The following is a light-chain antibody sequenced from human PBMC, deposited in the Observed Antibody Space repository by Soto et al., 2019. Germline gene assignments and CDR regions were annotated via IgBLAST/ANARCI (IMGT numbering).Light chain of an antibody. Sequence: DIQMTQSPSSLSASVGDRVTITCRASRSLSNYLHWYQQKPVNAPQLLIFLTSNLQSGVPSRFSGSGSGTDFTLTIRRPEHVAISTYQCQTSSSTPYSFGQGTKLEIK. V-gene: IGKV1-39*01. J-gene: IGKJ2*01. CDR3: QTSSSTPYS. CDR2: LTS. CDR1: RSLSNY.